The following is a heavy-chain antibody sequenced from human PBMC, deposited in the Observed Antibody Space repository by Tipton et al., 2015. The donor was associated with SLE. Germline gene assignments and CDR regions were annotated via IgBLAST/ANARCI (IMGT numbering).Heavy chain of an antibody. V-gene: IGHV4-38-2*01. J-gene: IGHJ3*02. CDR3: AEVILDNAFDI. Sequence: TLSLTCSVSGDSISSDYYWGWVRQPPGKGLEWIGSIHHSGNTYYDPSLKSRLIISVDTSKNQFSLKLSSVTAADTAVYYCAEVILDNAFDIWGQGTMVTVSS. CDR2: IHHSGNT. D-gene: IGHD1-1*01. CDR1: GDSISSDYY.